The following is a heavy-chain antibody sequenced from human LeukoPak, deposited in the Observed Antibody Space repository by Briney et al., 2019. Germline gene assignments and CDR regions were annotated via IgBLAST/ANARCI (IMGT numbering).Heavy chain of an antibody. CDR3: AREQWLGANDAFDI. D-gene: IGHD6-19*01. V-gene: IGHV3-30*03. Sequence: PGGSLRLSCAASGFTFSSYGMHWVRQAPGKGLEWVAVISYDGSTKYYADSVKGRFTISRDNSRNTLYLQMNSLRAEDTAVYYCAREQWLGANDAFDIWGQGTMVTVSS. J-gene: IGHJ3*02. CDR2: ISYDGSTK. CDR1: GFTFSSYG.